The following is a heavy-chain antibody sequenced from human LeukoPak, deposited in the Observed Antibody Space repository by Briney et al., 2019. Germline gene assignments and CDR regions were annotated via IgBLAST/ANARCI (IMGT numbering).Heavy chain of an antibody. CDR1: GFTFSSYG. CDR2: IRYDGSNK. V-gene: IGHV3-30*02. Sequence: GGSLRLSCAAPGFTFSSYGMHWVRQAPGKGLEWVAFIRYDGSNKYYADSVKGRFTISRDNSKNTVDLQMNSLRAEDTALYYCARDYNWGTDYWGQGTLVTVSS. D-gene: IGHD7-27*01. CDR3: ARDYNWGTDY. J-gene: IGHJ4*02.